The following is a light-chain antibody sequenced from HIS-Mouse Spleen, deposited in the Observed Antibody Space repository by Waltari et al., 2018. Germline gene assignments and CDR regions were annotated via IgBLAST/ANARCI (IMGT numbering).Light chain of an antibody. Sequence: DIVMTQSPLSLPVTPGEPASISCRSSQSLLHSNGYNYLDWYLQKPGQSPQLQIYLGSNRASGVPDRFSGSGSGTDFTLKISRVEAEDVGVYYCMQALQTLLTFGGGTKVEIK. V-gene: IGKV2-28*01. CDR2: LGS. J-gene: IGKJ4*01. CDR1: QSLLHSNGYNY. CDR3: MQALQTLLT.